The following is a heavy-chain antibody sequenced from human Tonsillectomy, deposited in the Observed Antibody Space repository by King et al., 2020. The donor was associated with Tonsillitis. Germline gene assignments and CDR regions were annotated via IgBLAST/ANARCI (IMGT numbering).Heavy chain of an antibody. Sequence: QLVQSGAEVKKPGESLKISCKGSGYSFTTYWIGWVRQMPGKGLEWMGIIYPGDSDTRYSPSFQGQVTISADKSISTAYLQGSSLKASDTAMYYCARQGGGYYYDSSGYSLDYWGQGTLVTVSS. D-gene: IGHD3-22*01. CDR1: GYSFTTYW. CDR3: ARQGGGYYYDSSGYSLDY. J-gene: IGHJ4*02. CDR2: IYPGDSDT. V-gene: IGHV5-51*01.